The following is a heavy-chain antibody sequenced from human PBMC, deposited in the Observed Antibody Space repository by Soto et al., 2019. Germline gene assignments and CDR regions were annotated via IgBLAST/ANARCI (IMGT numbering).Heavy chain of an antibody. CDR2: MSAGSGAT. D-gene: IGHD6-25*01. J-gene: IGHJ4*02. CDR3: ARGSGSSWSDS. Sequence: ASVKVSCKPSGYTFTANYIHWVRQAPGQGLEWMGWMSAGSGATKFALNFQGRVTMTRDTSISTAYMELTTLTLDDTAVYYCARGSGSSWSDSLGQGTPVTVSS. CDR1: GYTFTANY. V-gene: IGHV1-2*02.